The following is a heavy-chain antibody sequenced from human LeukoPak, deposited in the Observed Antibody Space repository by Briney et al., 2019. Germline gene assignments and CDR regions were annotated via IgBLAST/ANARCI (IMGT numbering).Heavy chain of an antibody. J-gene: IGHJ4*02. V-gene: IGHV3-30*02. CDR1: GFTFSSYG. D-gene: IGHD6-13*01. CDR2: IRYDGSNK. Sequence: GGSLRLSCAASGFTFSSYGMHWVRQAPGKGLEWVAFIRYDGSNKYYADSVKGRFTISRDNSKNTLYLQMNSLRAEDTAVYYCAKGAITIGYSSSWVIDYWGQGTLVTVSS. CDR3: AKGAITIGYSSSWVIDY.